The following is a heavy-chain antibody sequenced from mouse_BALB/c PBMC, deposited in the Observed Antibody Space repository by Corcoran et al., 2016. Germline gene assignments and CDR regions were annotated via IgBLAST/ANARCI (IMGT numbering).Heavy chain of an antibody. J-gene: IGHJ3*01. CDR3: ARPHCNYLAWFAY. V-gene: IGHV1S136*01. Sequence: EVQLQQSGPELVKPGASVKMSCKASGYTFTSYVMHWVKQKPGQGLEWIGYINPYNDGTKYNEKFKGKATLTSDKSSSTAYMELSSLTSEDSAVFYWARPHCNYLAWFAYWGQGTLVTVSA. CDR2: INPYNDGT. CDR1: GYTFTSYV. D-gene: IGHD2-1*01.